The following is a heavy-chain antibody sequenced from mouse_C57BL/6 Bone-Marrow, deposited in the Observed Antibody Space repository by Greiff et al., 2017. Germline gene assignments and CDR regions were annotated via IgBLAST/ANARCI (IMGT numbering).Heavy chain of an antibody. CDR3: ARCTTVVAYYAMDY. CDR2: IDPNSGGT. J-gene: IGHJ4*01. Sequence: QVQLQQSGAELVKPGASVKLSCKASGYTFTSYWMHWVKQRPGRGLEWIGRIDPNSGGTKYNEKFKSKATLTVDKPSSTAYMQLSSLTSEDSAVYYCARCTTVVAYYAMDYWGQGTSVTVSS. CDR1: GYTFTSYW. V-gene: IGHV1-72*01. D-gene: IGHD1-1*01.